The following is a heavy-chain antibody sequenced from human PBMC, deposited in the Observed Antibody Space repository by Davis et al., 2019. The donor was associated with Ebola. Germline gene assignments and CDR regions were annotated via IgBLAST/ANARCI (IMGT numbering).Heavy chain of an antibody. D-gene: IGHD5-18*01. CDR3: ASRGYSYGYSFDY. J-gene: IGHJ4*02. Sequence: PSETLSLTCTVSGGSISSSSYYWGWIRQPPGKGLEWIGSIYYSGSTYYNPSLKSRVTISVDTSKNQFSLKLSSVTAADTAVYYCASRGYSYGYSFDYWGQGTLVTVSS. CDR2: IYYSGST. V-gene: IGHV4-39*01. CDR1: GGSISSSSYY.